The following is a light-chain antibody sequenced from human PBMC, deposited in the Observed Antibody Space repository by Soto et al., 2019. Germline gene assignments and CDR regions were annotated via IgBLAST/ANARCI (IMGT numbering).Light chain of an antibody. CDR2: DVS. CDR3: SSYTSSSTPYV. J-gene: IGLJ1*01. V-gene: IGLV2-14*03. CDR1: ISDVGGYNF. Sequence: QSVLTQPASVSGSPGQSITISCTGTISDVGGYNFVSWYQQYPGKAPKLMIYDVSNRPSGVSNRFSGSKSGNTASLTISGLQAEDEADYYCSSYTSSSTPYVFGTGTKVTVL.